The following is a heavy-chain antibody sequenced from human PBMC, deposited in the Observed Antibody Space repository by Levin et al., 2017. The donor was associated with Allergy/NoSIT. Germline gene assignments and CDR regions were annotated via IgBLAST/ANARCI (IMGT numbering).Heavy chain of an antibody. V-gene: IGHV3-48*02. Sequence: AGGSLRLSCAASGFTFSSYNMNWVRQAPGKGLEWISYISNSGGTTYYADSVRGRFTISRDNAKNSLYLQMSSLGDEDTAMYYCAREYTGSYLYFWGQGTLVTVSS. D-gene: IGHD3-10*01. CDR1: GFTFSSYN. J-gene: IGHJ4*02. CDR2: ISNSGGTT. CDR3: AREYTGSYLYF.